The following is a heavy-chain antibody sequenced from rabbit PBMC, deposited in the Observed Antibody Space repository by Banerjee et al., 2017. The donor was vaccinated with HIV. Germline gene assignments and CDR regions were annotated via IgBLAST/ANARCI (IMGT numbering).Heavy chain of an antibody. J-gene: IGHJ6*01. CDR3: AINTPHYGGYGGYGYAALDL. CDR2: IITSSGST. D-gene: IGHD6-1*01. V-gene: IGHV1S43*01. CDR1: GFSFSSGYD. Sequence: QELLVESGGGLVTLGGFMTLTCKASGFSFSSGYDMCWVRQAPGKGLEVVACIITSSGSTWYASWVNGRFTISKSTSLNTVDLKMTSLTAADTATYFCAINTPHYGGYGGYGYAALDLWGPGTLVTVS.